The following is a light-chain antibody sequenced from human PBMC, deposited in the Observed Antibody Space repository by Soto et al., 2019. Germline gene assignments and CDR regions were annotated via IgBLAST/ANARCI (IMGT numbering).Light chain of an antibody. CDR1: SSDVGSDNL. V-gene: IGLV2-23*03. Sequence: QSALTQPASVSGSPGQSITISCTGTSSDVGSDNLVSWYQQHPGKVPKFIIYEGSKRPSGVSNRFSGSKSGNTASLTISGLQADDEADYYCCSFAARNTFRVFGSGTKVTVL. J-gene: IGLJ1*01. CDR3: CSFAARNTFRV. CDR2: EGS.